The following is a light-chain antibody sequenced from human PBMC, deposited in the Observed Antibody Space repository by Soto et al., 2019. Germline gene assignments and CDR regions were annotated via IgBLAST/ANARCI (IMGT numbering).Light chain of an antibody. V-gene: IGKV3D-20*01. J-gene: IGKJ1*01. Sequence: NGVSKSPATLSLSKRERATLSCVASESVSNSLAWYQHKPGQAPRLLIYNASNRATGIPDRFSGSGSGTDFTLTISRLEPEDFAVYYCQQYGSSPRTFGQGTKVDIK. CDR1: ESVSNS. CDR3: QQYGSSPRT. CDR2: NAS.